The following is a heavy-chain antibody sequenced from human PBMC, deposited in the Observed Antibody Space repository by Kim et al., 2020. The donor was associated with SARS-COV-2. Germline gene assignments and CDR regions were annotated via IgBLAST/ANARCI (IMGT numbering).Heavy chain of an antibody. CDR3: ARVPSSGWYGVDY. J-gene: IGHJ4*02. CDR2: IYSGGST. V-gene: IGHV3-53*01. Sequence: GGSLRLSCAASGFTVSSNYMSWVRQAPGKGLEWVSVIYSGGSTYSADSVKGRFTISRDNSKNTLYLQMNSLRAEDTAVYYCARVPSSGWYGVDYWGQGTLVTVSS. CDR1: GFTVSSNY. D-gene: IGHD6-19*01.